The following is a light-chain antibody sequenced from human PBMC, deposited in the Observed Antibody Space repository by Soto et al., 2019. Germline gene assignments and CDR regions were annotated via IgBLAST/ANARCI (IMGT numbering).Light chain of an antibody. CDR3: QQYHVLPYT. V-gene: IGKV1-5*01. J-gene: IGKJ2*01. CDR1: QSISRW. CDR2: DAS. Sequence: DIQMTQSPSTLSSSVGDRVTLTCRASQSISRWLAWYQQKPGKAPQLLIYDASTVESGVPSRFSGGGSGTDFTLTISRRKLDDFASYYFQQYHVLPYTFGHGTKL.